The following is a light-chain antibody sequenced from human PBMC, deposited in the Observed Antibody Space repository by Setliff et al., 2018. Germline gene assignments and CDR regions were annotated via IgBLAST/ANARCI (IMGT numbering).Light chain of an antibody. V-gene: IGKV1-5*03. CDR3: QQYNQYSWT. CDR1: QNIDKW. J-gene: IGKJ1*01. Sequence: DIQMTQSPSTVFASVGDIVTITCRASQNIDKWLAWYQQKPGKAPRLLIYAASIAEIGVPSTFGGSGSGTEFTLTISSLQPEDFATYYCQQYNQYSWTFGQGTKVDIK. CDR2: AAS.